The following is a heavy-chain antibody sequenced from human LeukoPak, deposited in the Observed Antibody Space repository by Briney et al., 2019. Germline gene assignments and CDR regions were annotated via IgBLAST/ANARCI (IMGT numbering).Heavy chain of an antibody. V-gene: IGHV1-46*01. Sequence: GASVKVSCKASGYTFTSYYMHWVRQAPGQGLEWMGIINPSGGSTSYAQKFQRRVTMTRDTSTSTVYMELSSLRSEDTAVYYCAREREVLDAFDIWGQGTMVTVSS. CDR3: AREREVLDAFDI. CDR2: INPSGGST. J-gene: IGHJ3*02. D-gene: IGHD4/OR15-4a*01. CDR1: GYTFTSYY.